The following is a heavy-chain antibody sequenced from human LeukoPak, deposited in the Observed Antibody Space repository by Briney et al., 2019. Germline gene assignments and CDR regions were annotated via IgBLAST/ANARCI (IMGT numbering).Heavy chain of an antibody. CDR3: ARDVGPGDY. V-gene: IGHV3-7*01. Sequence: GGSLRLSCAASGFTFSSYAMSWVRQAPGKGLEWVANIKQDGSEKYYVDSVKGRFTISRDNAKNSLYLQMNSLRTEDTAVYYCARDVGPGDYWGQGTLVTVSS. CDR1: GFTFSSYA. CDR2: IKQDGSEK. J-gene: IGHJ4*02.